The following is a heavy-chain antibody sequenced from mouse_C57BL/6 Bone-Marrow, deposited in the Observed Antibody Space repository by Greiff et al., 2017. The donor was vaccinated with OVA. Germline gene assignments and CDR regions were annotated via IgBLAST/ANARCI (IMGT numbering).Heavy chain of an antibody. J-gene: IGHJ2*01. V-gene: IGHV10-3*01. Sequence: EVMVVESGGGLVQPKGSLKLSCAASGFTFNTYAMHWVRQAPGKGLEWVARIRSKSSNYATYYADSVKDRFTISRDDSQSMLYLQMNNLKTEDTAMYYCVREEAYYSNYGYFDYWGQGTTLTVSS. D-gene: IGHD2-5*01. CDR2: IRSKSSNYAT. CDR3: VREEAYYSNYGYFDY. CDR1: GFTFNTYA.